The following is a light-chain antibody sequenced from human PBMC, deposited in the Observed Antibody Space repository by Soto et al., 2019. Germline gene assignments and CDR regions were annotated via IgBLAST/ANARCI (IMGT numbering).Light chain of an antibody. Sequence: QSVLTQSPSVSGTPGQRVTISCSGSWSNIGRNTVNWYQQLPGTAPKLLICCDNQRPSGVPDRFSASKSGTSASLTISGLQAEDEAYYYCSSYTTSTSFILFGGGTKLTVL. CDR2: CDN. V-gene: IGLV1-44*01. CDR1: WSNIGRNT. J-gene: IGLJ2*01. CDR3: SSYTTSTSFIL.